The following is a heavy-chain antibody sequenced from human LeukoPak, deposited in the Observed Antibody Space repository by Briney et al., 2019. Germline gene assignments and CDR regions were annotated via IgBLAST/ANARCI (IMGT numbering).Heavy chain of an antibody. Sequence: GGSLSLSCAASGFTFGDYGMSGVRQAPGKGLEGVSGFNWDGGTTGQADSVKGGFTISRDNAKNSLYLQMNSLRAEDTAVYYCAELGITMIGGVWGKGTTVTISS. J-gene: IGHJ6*04. V-gene: IGHV3-20*04. D-gene: IGHD3-10*02. CDR2: FNWDGGTT. CDR1: GFTFGDYG. CDR3: AELGITMIGGV.